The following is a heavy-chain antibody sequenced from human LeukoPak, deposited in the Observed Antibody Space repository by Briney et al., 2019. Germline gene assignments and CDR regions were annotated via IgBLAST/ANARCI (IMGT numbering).Heavy chain of an antibody. J-gene: IGHJ4*02. Sequence: QPGGSLRLSCAASGFTVSSNYMSWVRQAPGKGLEWVSVIYSGGSTYYADSVKGRFTISRDNSKNTLYLQMNSLRAEDTAVYYCAKGRGYTYGTPFDYWGQGTLVTVSS. CDR3: AKGRGYTYGTPFDY. V-gene: IGHV3-53*01. D-gene: IGHD5-18*01. CDR1: GFTVSSNY. CDR2: IYSGGST.